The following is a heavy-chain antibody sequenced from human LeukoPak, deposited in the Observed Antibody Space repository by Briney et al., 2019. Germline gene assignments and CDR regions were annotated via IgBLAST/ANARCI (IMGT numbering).Heavy chain of an antibody. J-gene: IGHJ4*02. Sequence: SETLSLTCTVSGGSISSSSYYWGWIRQPPGKGLEWIGSIYYSGSTYYNPSLKSRVTISVDTSKNQFSLKLSSVTAADTAVYYCARSHLDYWGQGPLVTVSS. CDR3: ARSHLDY. CDR2: IYYSGST. V-gene: IGHV4-39*01. CDR1: GGSISSSSYY.